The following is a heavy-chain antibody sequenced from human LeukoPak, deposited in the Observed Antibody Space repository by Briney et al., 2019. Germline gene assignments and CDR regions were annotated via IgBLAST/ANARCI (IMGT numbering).Heavy chain of an antibody. J-gene: IGHJ4*02. CDR1: GFTFSSYT. CDR3: ARKGHASSTYCSDY. Sequence: WGSLRLSCAASGFTFSSYTLSWVRQVPGKGLECVSSMTGNGGSTNYADSVKGRFTISRDSSKNTLYLQMNSLRAEDTAVYYCARKGHASSTYCSDYWGQGTLVTVSS. V-gene: IGHV3-23*01. D-gene: IGHD3-22*01. CDR2: MTGNGGST.